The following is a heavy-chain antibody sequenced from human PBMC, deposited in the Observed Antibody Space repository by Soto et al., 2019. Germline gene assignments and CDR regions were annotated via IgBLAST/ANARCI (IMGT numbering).Heavy chain of an antibody. D-gene: IGHD6-19*01. V-gene: IGHV3-30-3*01. Sequence: QVQLVESGGGVVQPGRSLRLSCAASGFTFSSYAMHWVRQAPGKGLEWVAVISYDGSNKYYADSVKGRFTISRDNSKNTLYLQMNSLRAEDTAVYYCARDIAVADVDYWGQGTLVTVSS. CDR3: ARDIAVADVDY. J-gene: IGHJ4*02. CDR2: ISYDGSNK. CDR1: GFTFSSYA.